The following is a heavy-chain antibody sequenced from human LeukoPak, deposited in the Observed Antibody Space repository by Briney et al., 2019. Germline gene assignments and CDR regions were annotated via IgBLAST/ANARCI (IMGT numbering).Heavy chain of an antibody. D-gene: IGHD3-16*01. V-gene: IGHV3-7*01. CDR2: IKQDGSEK. CDR3: ARDIWGEANSDAFDI. CDR1: GFTFSSYW. Sequence: GGSLRLSCAASGFTFSSYWMSWVRQAPGKGLEWVANIKQDGSEKYYVDSVKGRFTISRDNAKNSLYLQMNSLRAEDTAVYYCARDIWGEANSDAFDIWGQGTMVTVSS. J-gene: IGHJ3*02.